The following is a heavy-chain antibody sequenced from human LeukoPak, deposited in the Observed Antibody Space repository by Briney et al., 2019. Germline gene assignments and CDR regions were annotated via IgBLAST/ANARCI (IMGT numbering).Heavy chain of an antibody. CDR2: INPSGGST. J-gene: IGHJ4*02. CDR1: GYTFTSYY. Sequence: ASVKVSCKASGYTFTSYYMHWVRQAPGQGLEWMGIINPSGGSTSYAQKFQGRVTMTRDMSTSTVYMELSSLRSEDTAVYYCARVATGGDFDYWGQGTLVTVSS. D-gene: IGHD1-26*01. CDR3: ARVATGGDFDY. V-gene: IGHV1-46*01.